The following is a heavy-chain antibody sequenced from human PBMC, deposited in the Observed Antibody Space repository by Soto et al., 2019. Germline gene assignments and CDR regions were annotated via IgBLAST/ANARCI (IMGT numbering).Heavy chain of an antibody. J-gene: IGHJ4*02. D-gene: IGHD5-12*01. CDR3: VKSPRSGYEAPWDY. Sequence: EVPLLESGGGLVQPGGSLRLSCAATGFTFSSDGMNWVRQTPGKGLEWVSAISGSGDGRYYADSVKGRFTISRDNSKNTVYLQMNSLRADDTAVYYCVKSPRSGYEAPWDYWGQGTQVTVSS. V-gene: IGHV3-23*01. CDR1: GFTFSSDG. CDR2: ISGSGDGR.